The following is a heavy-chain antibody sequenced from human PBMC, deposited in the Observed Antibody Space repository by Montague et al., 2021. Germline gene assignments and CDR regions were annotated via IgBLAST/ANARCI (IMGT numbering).Heavy chain of an antibody. J-gene: IGHJ5*02. D-gene: IGHD3-10*01. CDR1: GGSIISDH. CDR3: ANRDYHISGSCYRAFDP. Sequence: SETLSLTCTVSGGSIISDHWSWVRQPPGQGLEWIGCMFFVDTTSYNPSLKSRVTMSIDMSTNQFSLTLSSVTAADTAVYYCANRDYHISGSCYRAFDPWGQGTLVTVSP. CDR2: MFFVDTT. V-gene: IGHV4-59*08.